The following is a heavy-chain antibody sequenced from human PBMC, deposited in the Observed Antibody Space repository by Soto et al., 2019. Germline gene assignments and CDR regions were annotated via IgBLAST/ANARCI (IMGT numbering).Heavy chain of an antibody. V-gene: IGHV4-59*01. D-gene: IGHD2-15*01. J-gene: IGHJ4*02. CDR2: IYDTGSA. CDR1: GGSTSAFY. CDR3: ARGYCNGGSCYLYDC. Sequence: QVQLQESGPGLVKPSETLSLTCTVSGGSTSAFYWTWIRQAPGKELEWIGYIYDTGSASYNPSLKSLVTMTIDTSKSHFSLKLTSVTAADTAVYYCARGYCNGGSCYLYDCWGQGILVTVSS.